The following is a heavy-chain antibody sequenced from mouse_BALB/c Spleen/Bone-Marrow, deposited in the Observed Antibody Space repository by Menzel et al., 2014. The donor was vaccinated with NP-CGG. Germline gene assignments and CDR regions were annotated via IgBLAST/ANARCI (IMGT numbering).Heavy chain of an antibody. J-gene: IGHJ1*01. CDR3: TRDHYYYGSSYWYFDV. V-gene: IGHV1S81*02. D-gene: IGHD1-1*01. CDR1: GYTFTSYY. CDR2: INPSNGGT. Sequence: VQLQQSGAELVKPGASVKLSCKASGYTFTSYYMCWVKQRPGQGLEWIGEINPSNGGTNFNEKFKSKATLTVDKSSSTAYMSLSSLTSEDSAVYYCTRDHYYYGSSYWYFDVWGAGTTVTVSS.